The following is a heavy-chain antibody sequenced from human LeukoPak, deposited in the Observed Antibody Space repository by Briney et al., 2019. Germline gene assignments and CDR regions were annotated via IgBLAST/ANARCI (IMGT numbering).Heavy chain of an antibody. CDR1: GFTFSSYG. CDR2: IWYDGSNK. V-gene: IGHV3-33*01. CDR3: ARDQGHCSSTSCYAPDAFDI. J-gene: IGHJ3*02. D-gene: IGHD2-2*01. Sequence: GRSLRLTCAASGFTFSSYGMHWVRQAPGKGLEWVAVIWYDGSNKYYADSVKGRFTISRDNSKNTLYLQMNSLRAEDTAVYYCARDQGHCSSTSCYAPDAFDIRGQGTMVTVSS.